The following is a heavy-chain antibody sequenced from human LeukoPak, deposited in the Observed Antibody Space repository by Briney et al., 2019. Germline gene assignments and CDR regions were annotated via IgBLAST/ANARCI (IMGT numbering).Heavy chain of an antibody. CDR2: ISGSGGST. V-gene: IGHV3-23*01. D-gene: IGHD3-10*01. CDR1: GFTVSSNY. Sequence: GGSLRLSCAASGFTVSSNYMNWVRQAPGKGLEWVSAISGSGGSTYYADSVKGRFTISRDNSKNTLYLQMNSLRAEDTAVYYCAKDTMVRGVIPFFDYWGQGTLVTVSS. CDR3: AKDTMVRGVIPFFDY. J-gene: IGHJ4*02.